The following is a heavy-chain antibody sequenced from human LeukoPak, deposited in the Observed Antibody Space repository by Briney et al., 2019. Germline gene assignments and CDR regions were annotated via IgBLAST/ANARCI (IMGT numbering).Heavy chain of an antibody. Sequence: SETLSLTCTVSGGSISSYYWSWIRQPPGKGLEWIGYIYYSGSTNYNPSLKSRVTISVETSKNQFPLKLSSVTAADTAVYYCARWDYYYGMDVWGQGTTVTVSS. V-gene: IGHV4-59*01. J-gene: IGHJ6*02. CDR2: IYYSGST. CDR1: GGSISSYY. CDR3: ARWDYYYGMDV.